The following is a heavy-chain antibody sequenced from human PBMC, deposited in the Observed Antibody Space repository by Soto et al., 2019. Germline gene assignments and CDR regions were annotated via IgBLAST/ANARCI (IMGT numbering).Heavy chain of an antibody. CDR1: GYTFTSYA. Sequence: ASVKVSCKASGYTFTSYAMHWVRQAPGQRLEWMGWINAGNGNTKYSQKFQGRVTITRDTSASTAYMELSSLRSEDTAVYYCARGGDIVVVTAQLDHWGHGTLVTFSS. CDR3: ARGGDIVVVTAQLDH. CDR2: INAGNGNT. J-gene: IGHJ5*02. V-gene: IGHV1-3*01. D-gene: IGHD2-21*02.